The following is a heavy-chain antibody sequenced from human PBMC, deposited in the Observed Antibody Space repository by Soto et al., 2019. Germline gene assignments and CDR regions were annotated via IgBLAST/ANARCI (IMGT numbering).Heavy chain of an antibody. D-gene: IGHD2-2*01. CDR3: ARVGYCSTTSCYNFDF. CDR2: LNHSGST. V-gene: IGHV4-34*01. CDR1: GASLSGYS. J-gene: IGHJ4*02. Sequence: PSETLSLTCAVYGASLSGYSWSWICQPPGKGLEWIGELNHSGSTNYSPSLKSRVTISVDTSRNQFSLKLSSVTAADTAVYYCARVGYCSTTSCYNFDFWGQGTPVTVSS.